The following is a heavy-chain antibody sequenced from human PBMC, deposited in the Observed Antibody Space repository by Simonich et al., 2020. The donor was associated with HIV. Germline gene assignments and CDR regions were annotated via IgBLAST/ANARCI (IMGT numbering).Heavy chain of an antibody. CDR2: IYYSGST. Sequence: QLQLQESGPGLVKPSETLSLTCTVSGGSITRSSYYWGWIRQPPGKGLEWIASIYYSGSTDNNPSLKSRVTISVDTSKNHLSLNLSSVTAADTAVYYCARQGSSGPYYYYMDLWGTGTKVTVSS. CDR1: GGSITRSSYY. CDR3: ARQGSSGPYYYYMDL. J-gene: IGHJ6*03. V-gene: IGHV4-39*01. D-gene: IGHD3-22*01.